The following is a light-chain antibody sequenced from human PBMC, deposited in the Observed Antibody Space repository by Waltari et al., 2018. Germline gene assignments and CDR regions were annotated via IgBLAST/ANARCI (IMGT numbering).Light chain of an antibody. CDR2: DVS. CDR3: MQGTHWPPT. CDR1: QSLENIFGNTY. Sequence: DVVMTQSPLSLPVTLGQPASISCRSSQSLENIFGNTYLNWFQQRPGQGPRRLIYDVSNRDSGVPERFSGSGSGTDFTLKISRVEAEDVGIYYCMQGTHWPPTFGQGTKLEIK. J-gene: IGKJ2*01. V-gene: IGKV2-30*01.